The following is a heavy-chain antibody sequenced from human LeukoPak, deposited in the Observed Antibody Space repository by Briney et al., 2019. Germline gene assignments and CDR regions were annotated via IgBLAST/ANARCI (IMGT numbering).Heavy chain of an antibody. V-gene: IGHV1-24*01. CDR2: FDPEDGET. Sequence: ASVKVSCKVSGYTLTELSMHWVRQAPGKGLEWMGGFDPEDGETIYAQKFQGRVTMTEDTSTDTAYMELSSLRSEDTAVYYCATAWAPRTAFDYWGQGTLVTVSS. D-gene: IGHD1-1*01. CDR3: ATAWAPRTAFDY. CDR1: GYTLTELS. J-gene: IGHJ4*02.